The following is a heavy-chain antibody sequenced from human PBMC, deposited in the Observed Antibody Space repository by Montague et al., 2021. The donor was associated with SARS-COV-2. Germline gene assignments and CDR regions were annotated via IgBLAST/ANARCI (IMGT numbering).Heavy chain of an antibody. V-gene: IGHV4-39*01. CDR2: IYYSGST. Sequence: SETLSLTCTVSGGSISSSSHYWGWLRQPPGKGLDWIGSIYYSGSTYYKPSLKSRVTIYVDTSKNQFSLKLSSVTAADTAVYYCARHSGRDTIFGVFPIPDAFDIWGQGTTVTVSS. J-gene: IGHJ3*02. D-gene: IGHD3-3*01. CDR1: GGSISSSSHY. CDR3: ARHSGRDTIFGVFPIPDAFDI.